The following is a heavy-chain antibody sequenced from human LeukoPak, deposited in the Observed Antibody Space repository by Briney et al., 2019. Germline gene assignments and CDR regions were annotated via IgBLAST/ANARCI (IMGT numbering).Heavy chain of an antibody. Sequence: SVKVSCKASGGTFSSYAISWVRQAPGQGLEWMGGIIPIFGTANYAQKFQGRVTTTADEPTSTAYMELSSLRSEDTAVYYCARSPYYYDSSGYPLFDYWGQGTLVTVSS. CDR1: GGTFSSYA. J-gene: IGHJ4*02. CDR2: IIPIFGTA. V-gene: IGHV1-69*01. CDR3: ARSPYYYDSSGYPLFDY. D-gene: IGHD3-22*01.